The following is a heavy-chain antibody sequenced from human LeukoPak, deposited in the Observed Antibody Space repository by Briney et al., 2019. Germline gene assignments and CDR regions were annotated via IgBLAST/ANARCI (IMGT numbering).Heavy chain of an antibody. J-gene: IGHJ4*02. CDR3: VKEIPMAAAGPYYFDS. Sequence: PGRSLRLSCAASGFTFDDYAMHWVRQAPGKGLEWVSGISWNSGSLGYADSVKGRFTISRDNAKSSLRLQMNSLRTEDTAFYYCVKEIPMAAAGPYYFDSWGQGTLVTVSS. V-gene: IGHV3-9*01. D-gene: IGHD6-13*01. CDR2: ISWNSGSL. CDR1: GFTFDDYA.